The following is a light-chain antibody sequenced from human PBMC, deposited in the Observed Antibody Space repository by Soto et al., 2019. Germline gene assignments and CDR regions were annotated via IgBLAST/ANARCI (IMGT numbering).Light chain of an antibody. CDR3: AAWDDSLGGV. CDR1: SSNIGSNY. J-gene: IGLJ1*01. V-gene: IGLV1-47*01. Sequence: QSVLAQPASVSGSPGQSITISCSGSSSNIGSNYVYWYQQLPGTAPKLLIYRNNQRPSGVPDRFSGSKSGTSASLAISGLRSEDEADYYCAAWDDSLGGVFGTGTKPPS. CDR2: RNN.